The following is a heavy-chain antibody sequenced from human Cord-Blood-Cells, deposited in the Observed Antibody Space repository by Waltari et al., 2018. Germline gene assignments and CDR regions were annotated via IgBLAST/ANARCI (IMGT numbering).Heavy chain of an antibody. V-gene: IGHV3-21*01. CDR1: GFTFSSYS. Sequence: EVQLVESGGGLVKPGGSLSLSCAASGFTFSSYSLTWVRQAPGKGLEWVSSISSSSSYIYYADSVKGRFTISRDNAKNSLYLQMNSLRAEDTAVYYCARDPRKWELDYWGQGTLVTVSS. J-gene: IGHJ4*02. CDR3: ARDPRKWELDY. CDR2: ISSSSSYI. D-gene: IGHD1-26*01.